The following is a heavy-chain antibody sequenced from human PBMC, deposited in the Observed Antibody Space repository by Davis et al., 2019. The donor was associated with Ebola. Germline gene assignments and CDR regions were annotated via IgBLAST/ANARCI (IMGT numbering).Heavy chain of an antibody. CDR2: IYYSGST. D-gene: IGHD6-13*01. CDR3: ARASIAAAGKGYWFDP. Sequence: PSETLSLTCTVSGGSISSGSYYWSWIRQPPGKGLEWIGYIYYSGSTNYNPSLKSRVTRSVDTSKNQFSLKLSSVTAADTAVYYCARASIAAAGKGYWFDPWGQGTLVTVSS. J-gene: IGHJ5*02. CDR1: GGSISSGSYY. V-gene: IGHV4-61*01.